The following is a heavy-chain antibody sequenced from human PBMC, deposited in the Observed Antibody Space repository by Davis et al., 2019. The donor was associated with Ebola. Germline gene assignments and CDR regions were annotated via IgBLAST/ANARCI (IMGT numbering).Heavy chain of an antibody. CDR2: ISYDGSNK. Sequence: PSETLSLTCAASGFTFSSYGMHWVRQAPGKGLEWVAVISYDGSNKYYADSVKGRFTISRDNSKNTLYLQMNSLRAEDTAVYYCAKAPQKVGIVGPVDYWGQGTLVTVSS. V-gene: IGHV3-30*18. CDR3: AKAPQKVGIVGPVDY. CDR1: GFTFSSYG. J-gene: IGHJ4*02. D-gene: IGHD2-21*01.